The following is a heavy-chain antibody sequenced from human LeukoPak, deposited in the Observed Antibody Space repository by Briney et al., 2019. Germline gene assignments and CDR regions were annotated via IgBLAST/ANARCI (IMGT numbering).Heavy chain of an antibody. CDR3: ARDRVANFGYYMDV. V-gene: IGHV4-4*08. D-gene: IGHD3-16*01. CDR2: IYTSGST. CDR1: GGSISSYY. J-gene: IGHJ6*03. Sequence: SETLSLTCTVSGGSISSYYWSWIRQPPGKGLEWIGYIYTSGSTNYNPSLKSRVTMSVDTSKNQFSLKLSSVTAADTAVYYCARDRVANFGYYMDVWGKGTTVTVSS.